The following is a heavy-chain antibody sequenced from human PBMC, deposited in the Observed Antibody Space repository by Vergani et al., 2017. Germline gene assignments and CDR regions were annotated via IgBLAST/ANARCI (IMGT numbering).Heavy chain of an antibody. J-gene: IGHJ5*02. Sequence: EVQLVESGGGLVQPGRSLRLSCAASGFTFDDYAMHWVRQAPGKGLEWVSGISWNSGSIGYADSVKGRFTISRDNAKNSLYLQMNSLRAEDTAVYYCASYLSWGQGTLVTVSS. D-gene: IGHD3-10*01. V-gene: IGHV3-9*01. CDR2: ISWNSGSI. CDR3: ASYLS. CDR1: GFTFDDYA.